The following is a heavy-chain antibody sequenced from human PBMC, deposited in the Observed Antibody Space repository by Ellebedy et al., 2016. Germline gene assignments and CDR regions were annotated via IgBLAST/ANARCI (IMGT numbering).Heavy chain of an antibody. CDR2: INPSGGST. Sequence: ASVKVSXKASGYTFTSYGISWVRQAPGQGLEWMGIINPSGGSTSYAQKFQGRVTMTRDTSTSTVYMELSSLRSEDTAVYYCARDLGGSYFSNYFDYWGQGILVTVSS. CDR3: ARDLGGSYFSNYFDY. CDR1: GYTFTSYG. J-gene: IGHJ4*02. D-gene: IGHD1-26*01. V-gene: IGHV1-46*01.